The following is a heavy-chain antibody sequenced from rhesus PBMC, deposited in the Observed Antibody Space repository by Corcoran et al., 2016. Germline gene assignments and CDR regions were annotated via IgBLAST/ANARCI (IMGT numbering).Heavy chain of an antibody. Sequence: EVQLVQSGAEVKRPGESLKISCKTSGYSFTSYWISWVRHLPGKGLEWMGAIDPSDSDTRYSPSFQGQVTISADKSTSTAYLQWSSLKASDTATYDCAKGNSGYSYDYWGQGVLVTVSS. CDR3: AKGNSGYSYDY. D-gene: IGHD5-24*01. CDR2: IDPSDSDT. V-gene: IGHV5-2*01. CDR1: GYSFTSYW. J-gene: IGHJ4*01.